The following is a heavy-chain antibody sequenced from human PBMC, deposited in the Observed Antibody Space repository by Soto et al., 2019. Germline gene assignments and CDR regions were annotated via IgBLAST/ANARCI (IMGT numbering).Heavy chain of an antibody. CDR1: GYTFTSYA. J-gene: IGHJ4*02. Sequence: ASVKVSCKASGYTFTSYAMHWVRQAPGQRLEWMGWINAGNGNTKYSQKFQGRVTITRDTSASTAYMELSSLRSEDTAVYYCARRNTIFGVVISDYFDYWGQGTLVTVPQ. CDR3: ARRNTIFGVVISDYFDY. D-gene: IGHD3-3*01. V-gene: IGHV1-3*01. CDR2: INAGNGNT.